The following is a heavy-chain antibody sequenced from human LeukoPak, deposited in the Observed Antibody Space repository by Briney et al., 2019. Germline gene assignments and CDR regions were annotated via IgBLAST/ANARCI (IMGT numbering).Heavy chain of an antibody. D-gene: IGHD1-7*01. CDR3: ARDRAITGPTTLFDY. V-gene: IGHV4-4*07. CDR1: GGSISGYY. CDR2: ISSSGST. J-gene: IGHJ4*02. Sequence: SETLSLTFPVSGGSISGYYWSWIRQPAGKGLEWIGRISSSGSTDYEPSLRSRLTVSVDTSKNQFSLRLSSVTAADTAVYYCARDRAITGPTTLFDYWGLGTLVTVSA.